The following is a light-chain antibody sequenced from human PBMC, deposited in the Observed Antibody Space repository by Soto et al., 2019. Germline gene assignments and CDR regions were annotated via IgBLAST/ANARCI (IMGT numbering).Light chain of an antibody. V-gene: IGLV7-46*01. CDR1: TGAVTSSHY. J-gene: IGLJ3*02. CDR3: LLSYSGTRWV. CDR2: DTS. Sequence: QAVVTQEPSLTVSPGGTVTLTCGSTTGAVTSSHYPYWFQQKPGQAPRTLIYDTSNKHSWTPARFSGSLLGGKAALTLAGAQTDDEADYYCLLSYSGTRWVFGGGTKLTVL.